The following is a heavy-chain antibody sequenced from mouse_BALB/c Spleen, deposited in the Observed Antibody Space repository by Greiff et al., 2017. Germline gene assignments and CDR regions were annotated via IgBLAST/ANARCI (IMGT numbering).Heavy chain of an antibody. CDR3: TRVDGY. V-gene: IGHV5-6-4*01. CDR1: GFTFSSYT. J-gene: IGHJ3*02. CDR2: ISSGGSYT. Sequence: EVKVVESGGGLVKPGGSLKLSCAASGFTFSSYTMSWVRQTPEKRLEWVATISSGGSYTYYPDSVKGRFTISRDNAKNTLYLQMSSLKSEDTAMYYCTRVDGYWGQGTLVTVSA.